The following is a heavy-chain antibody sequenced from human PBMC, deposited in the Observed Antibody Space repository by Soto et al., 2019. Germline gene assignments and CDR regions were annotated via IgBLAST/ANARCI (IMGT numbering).Heavy chain of an antibody. CDR2: INPSGGST. J-gene: IGHJ6*02. Sequence: ASVKVPCKASGYTFTSYYMHWVRQAPGQGLEWMGIINPSGGSTSYAQKFQGRVTMTRDTSTSTVYMELSSLRSEDTAVYYCARDAVRITIFGVVPKVYYYYGMDVWGQGTTVTVSS. CDR1: GYTFTSYY. CDR3: ARDAVRITIFGVVPKVYYYYGMDV. D-gene: IGHD3-3*01. V-gene: IGHV1-46*01.